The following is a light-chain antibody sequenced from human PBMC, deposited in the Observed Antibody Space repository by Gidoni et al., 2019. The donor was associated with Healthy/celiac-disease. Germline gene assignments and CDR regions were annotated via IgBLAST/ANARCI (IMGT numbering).Light chain of an antibody. J-gene: IGKJ4*01. CDR3: QQRSNRPPIT. Sequence: IVLTPSPATLSLSPGERATLSCRASQSVSSYLACYQQKPGQAPRLLIYDPSNRATGIPARFSGSGSGTDFTLTISSLEPEDFAVYYCQQRSNRPPITFGGGIKVEIK. V-gene: IGKV3-11*01. CDR2: DPS. CDR1: QSVSSY.